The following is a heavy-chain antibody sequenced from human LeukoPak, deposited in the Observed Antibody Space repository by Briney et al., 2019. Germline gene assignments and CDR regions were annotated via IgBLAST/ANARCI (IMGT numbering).Heavy chain of an antibody. V-gene: IGHV3-48*01. J-gene: IGHJ4*02. D-gene: IGHD1-26*01. CDR3: ARVGELLDY. Sequence: GGSLRLSCAASGFSFSSYWMHWVRQAPGKGLEWVSYISSSSSTIYYADSVKGRFTISRDNAKNSLYLQMNSLRAEDTAVYYCARVGELLDYWGQGTLVTVSS. CDR2: ISSSSSTI. CDR1: GFSFSSYW.